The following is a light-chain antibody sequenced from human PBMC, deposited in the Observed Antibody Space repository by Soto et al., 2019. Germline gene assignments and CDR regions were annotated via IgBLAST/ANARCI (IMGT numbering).Light chain of an antibody. CDR3: AAWDDSLNVLYV. CDR1: SSNIGSNT. J-gene: IGLJ1*01. V-gene: IGLV1-44*01. CDR2: SNH. Sequence: QSVLTQPPSASGTPGQRVTISCSGSSSNIGSNTVNWYQQLPGTAPKLLIYSNHQRPSGVPDRFSGSKSGTSASLSISGLQSEDEADYYCAAWDDSLNVLYVFGTGTKLTVL.